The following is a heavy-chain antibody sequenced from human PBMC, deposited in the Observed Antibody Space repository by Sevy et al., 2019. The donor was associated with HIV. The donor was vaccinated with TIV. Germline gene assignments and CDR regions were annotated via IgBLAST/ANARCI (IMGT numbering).Heavy chain of an antibody. J-gene: IGHJ4*02. CDR2: IYYSGST. Sequence: SETVSLTCTVSGGSISSYYWSWIRQPPGKGLEWIGYIYYSGSTNYNPSLKSRVTISVDTSKNQFSLKLSSVTAADTAVYYCARDDGLSVAYWGQGTLVTVSS. CDR3: ARDDGLSVAY. CDR1: GGSISSYY. V-gene: IGHV4-59*01. D-gene: IGHD3-9*01.